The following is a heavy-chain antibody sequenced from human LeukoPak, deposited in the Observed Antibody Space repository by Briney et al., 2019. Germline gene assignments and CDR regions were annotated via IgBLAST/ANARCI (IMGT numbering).Heavy chain of an antibody. Sequence: SETLSLTCTVSGGSISSGGYYWSWIRQHPGKGLEWIGYIYYSGSTYYNPSLKSRVTISVDTSKNQFSLKLSSVTAAVTAVYYCARGRGYYYFDYWGQGTLVTVSS. CDR2: IYYSGST. J-gene: IGHJ4*02. CDR1: GGSISSGGYY. D-gene: IGHD3-22*01. V-gene: IGHV4-31*03. CDR3: ARGRGYYYFDY.